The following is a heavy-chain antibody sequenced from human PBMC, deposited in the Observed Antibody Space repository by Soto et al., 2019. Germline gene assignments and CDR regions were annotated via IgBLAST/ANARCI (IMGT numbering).Heavy chain of an antibody. Sequence: PSETLSLTCTVSGGSISSYYWSWIRQPPGKGLEWIGYIYYSGSTNYNPSLKSRVTISVDTSKNQFSLKLSSVTAADTAVYYCARRWGFTFDYWGRGTLVTVSS. D-gene: IGHD2-21*01. CDR2: IYYSGST. V-gene: IGHV4-59*08. J-gene: IGHJ4*02. CDR3: ARRWGFTFDY. CDR1: GGSISSYY.